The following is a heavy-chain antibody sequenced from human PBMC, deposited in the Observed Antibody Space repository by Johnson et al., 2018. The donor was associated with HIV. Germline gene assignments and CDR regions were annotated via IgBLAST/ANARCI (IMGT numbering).Heavy chain of an antibody. J-gene: IGHJ3*02. CDR3: ARDGMAATKANI. CDR2: ISVSGAST. Sequence: LEWVSAISVSGASTYYADSVKGRFTISRDNSKNTLYLQMNSLRAEDTAVYYCARDGMAATKANIWGQGTMVTVSS. V-gene: IGHV3-23*01. D-gene: IGHD1-14*01.